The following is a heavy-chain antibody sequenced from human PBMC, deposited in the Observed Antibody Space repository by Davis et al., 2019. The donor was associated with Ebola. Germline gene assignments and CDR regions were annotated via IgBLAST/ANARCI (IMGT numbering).Heavy chain of an antibody. CDR1: GFTFSDYY. V-gene: IGHV3-69-1*01. Sequence: GESLKISCAASGFTFSDYYMNWVRQAPGKGLEWVSSISSSSTIYYADTVKGRFTISRDNAKNSLYLQMNSLRAEDTAVYYCASSIAAADPMDVWGQGTTVTVSS. D-gene: IGHD6-13*01. J-gene: IGHJ6*02. CDR3: ASSIAAADPMDV. CDR2: ISSSSTI.